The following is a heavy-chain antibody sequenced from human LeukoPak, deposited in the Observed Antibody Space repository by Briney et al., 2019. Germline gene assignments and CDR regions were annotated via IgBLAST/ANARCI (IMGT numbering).Heavy chain of an antibody. D-gene: IGHD2-2*01. CDR2: IYYSGST. Sequence: PSQTLSLTWTFSGGSIIIGGYYWRWVRQHPGKGLEWIGYIYYSGSTYYTPSLKSRVTISVDTSKNQFSLKLSSVTAADTAVYYCARAHIVVVPAAMGGWFDPWGQGTLVTVSS. CDR3: ARAHIVVVPAAMGGWFDP. CDR1: GGSIIIGGYY. V-gene: IGHV4-31*02. J-gene: IGHJ5*02.